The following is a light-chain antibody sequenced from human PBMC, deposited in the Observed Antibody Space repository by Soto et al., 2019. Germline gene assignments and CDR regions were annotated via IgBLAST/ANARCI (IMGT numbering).Light chain of an antibody. CDR3: SSYTSSSTYG. V-gene: IGLV2-14*01. CDR1: SSDVGGYNY. CDR2: DVS. Sequence: LTQPASVSGSPGQSITISCTGTSSDVGGYNYVSWYQQHPGKAPKLMIYDVSSRPSGVSDRFSGSKSGNTASLTISGLQAEDEADYYCSSYTSSSTYGFGTGTKVTVL. J-gene: IGLJ1*01.